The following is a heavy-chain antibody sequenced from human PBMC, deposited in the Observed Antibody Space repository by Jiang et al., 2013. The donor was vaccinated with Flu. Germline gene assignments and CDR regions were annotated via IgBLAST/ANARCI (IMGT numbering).Heavy chain of an antibody. CDR1: GGSISTYY. CDR2: TYYSGSS. J-gene: IGHJ6*02. CDR3: AKFRDGYYHYYGMDV. D-gene: IGHD3-10*01. V-gene: IGHV4-59*01. Sequence: GSGLVKPSETLSLTCTVSGGSISTYYWGWFRQPPGKALEWIGYTYYSGSSNSNPSLKSRVTISVETSKNQFSLRLSSVTAADTAVYHCAKFRDGYYHYYGMDVWGPGTTGHRLL.